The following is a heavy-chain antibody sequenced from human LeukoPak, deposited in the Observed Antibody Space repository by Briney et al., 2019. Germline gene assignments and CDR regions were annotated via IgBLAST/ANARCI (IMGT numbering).Heavy chain of an antibody. J-gene: IGHJ4*02. Sequence: GGSLRLSCAASGFTFSSYAMIWVRQAPGKGLEWVSAISGSGRNTYYADSVKGRFTISGDNSKNTLYLQMNSPRAEDTAVYFCAKDHIHNDFWSGYSGYWGQGTLVTVSS. V-gene: IGHV3-23*01. CDR2: ISGSGRNT. D-gene: IGHD3-3*01. CDR1: GFTFSSYA. CDR3: AKDHIHNDFWSGYSGY.